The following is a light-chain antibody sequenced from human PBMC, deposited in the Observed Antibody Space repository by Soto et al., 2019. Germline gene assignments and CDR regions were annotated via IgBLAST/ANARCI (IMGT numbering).Light chain of an antibody. CDR3: QQYNNWTPWT. V-gene: IGKV3-15*01. Sequence: EIVMTQSPATLSVSPGERATLSCRASQSVSSNLAWYQQKPGQAPRLLIYSASTRATGIPARFSGSGSGTEFPLTISSLQSEDFAVYYCQQYNNWTPWTFGQGTKVEI. J-gene: IGKJ1*01. CDR1: QSVSSN. CDR2: SAS.